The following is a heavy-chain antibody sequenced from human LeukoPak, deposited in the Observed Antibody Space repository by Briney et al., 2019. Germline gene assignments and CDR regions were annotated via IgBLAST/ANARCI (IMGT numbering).Heavy chain of an antibody. CDR1: GFTFSDHY. D-gene: IGHD6-6*01. CDR3: SRSSVSSDDY. Sequence: PGGSLRLSSAASGFTFSDHYMDWVRQAPGKGLEWLGRSRNKANSYTTEYASSVKARFTISRDDSKNSLYLHMNSLKTEDTAVYYCSRSSVSSDDYWGQGTLVTVSS. J-gene: IGHJ4*02. CDR2: SRNKANSYTT. V-gene: IGHV3-72*01.